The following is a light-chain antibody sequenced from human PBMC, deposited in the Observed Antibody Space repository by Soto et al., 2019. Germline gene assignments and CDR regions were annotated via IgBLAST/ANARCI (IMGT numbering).Light chain of an antibody. V-gene: IGKV3-11*01. J-gene: IGKJ1*01. CDR3: QQRAYWPQT. CDR1: QSVSSY. Sequence: ESVLTQSPGTLSLSPGQRATLSCRASQSVSSYLAWYQQKPGQAPRLLIYDASNRATGIPARFSGSGSGTDFTLTISSLEPEDFAVYYCQQRAYWPQTFGQGTKVDI. CDR2: DAS.